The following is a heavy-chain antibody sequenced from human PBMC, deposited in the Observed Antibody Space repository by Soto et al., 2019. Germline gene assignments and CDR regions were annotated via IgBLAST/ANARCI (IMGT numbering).Heavy chain of an antibody. CDR1: GFTFSSYS. V-gene: IGHV3-48*02. CDR2: ISSSSSTI. CDR3: ATLTTCYYYGMDV. D-gene: IGHD4-17*01. Sequence: LRLSCAASGFTFSSYSMNWVRQAPGKGLEWVSYISSSSSTIYYADSVKGRFTISRDNAKNSLYLQMNSLRDEDTAVYYCATLTTCYYYGMDVWGQGTTVTVSS. J-gene: IGHJ6*02.